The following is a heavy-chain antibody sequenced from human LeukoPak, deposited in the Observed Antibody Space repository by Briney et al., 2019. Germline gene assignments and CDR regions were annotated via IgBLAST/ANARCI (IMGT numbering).Heavy chain of an antibody. CDR1: GGSISSYY. V-gene: IGHV4-4*07. CDR2: IYTSGST. Sequence: SETLSLTCTVSGGSISSYYWSWIRQPAGKGLEWIGRIYTSGSTNYNPSLKSRVTMSVDTSKNQFSLKLSSVTAADTAVYYCARDVYDSSGYTISRVCYYYMDVWGKGTTVPVSS. J-gene: IGHJ6*03. D-gene: IGHD3-22*01. CDR3: ARDVYDSSGYTISRVCYYYMDV.